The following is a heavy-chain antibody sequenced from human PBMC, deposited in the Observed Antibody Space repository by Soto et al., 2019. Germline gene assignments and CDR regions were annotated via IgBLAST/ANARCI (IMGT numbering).Heavy chain of an antibody. D-gene: IGHD2-15*01. Sequence: SETLSLTCTVSGGSISSYYWSWIRQPPGKGLEWIGYIYYSGSTNYNPSLKSRVTISVDTSKNQFSLKLSSVTAADTAVYYCARVYCSGGSCYGIDSWGQGTLVTVS. J-gene: IGHJ4*02. CDR2: IYYSGST. CDR3: ARVYCSGGSCYGIDS. CDR1: GGSISSYY. V-gene: IGHV4-59*01.